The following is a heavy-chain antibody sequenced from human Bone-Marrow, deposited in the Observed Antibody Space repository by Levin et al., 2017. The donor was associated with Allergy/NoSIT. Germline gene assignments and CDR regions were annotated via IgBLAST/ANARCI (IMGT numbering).Heavy chain of an antibody. CDR1: GGSISSVAYY. J-gene: IGHJ4*02. V-gene: IGHV4-31*03. CDR2: IYHSGST. Sequence: SSETLSLTCSVSGGSISSVAYYWTWIRQHPGKGLEWIGYIYHSGSTDYNPSLKSRASISVDTSKSQFSVRLSSVTAADTAVYFCARMGRLREFDSWGQGALVTVSS. D-gene: IGHD4-17*01. CDR3: ARMGRLREFDS.